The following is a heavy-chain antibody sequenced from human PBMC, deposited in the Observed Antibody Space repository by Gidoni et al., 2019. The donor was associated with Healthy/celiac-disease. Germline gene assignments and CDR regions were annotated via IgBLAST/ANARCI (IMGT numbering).Heavy chain of an antibody. CDR3: ARAGLYCSGGSCYSNAFDI. CDR2: INPNSGGT. CDR1: GYPFTGYY. J-gene: IGHJ3*02. V-gene: IGHV1-2*02. D-gene: IGHD2-15*01. Sequence: QVQLVQSGAEVKKPGASVKVSCKASGYPFTGYYMHWVRQAPGQGLEWMGWINPNSGGTNYAQKFQGRVTMTRDTSISTAYMELSRLRSDDTAVYYCARAGLYCSGGSCYSNAFDIWGQGTMVTVSS.